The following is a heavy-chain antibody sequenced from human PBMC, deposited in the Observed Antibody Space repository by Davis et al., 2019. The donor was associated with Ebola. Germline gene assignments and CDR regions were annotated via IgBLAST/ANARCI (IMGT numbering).Heavy chain of an antibody. CDR3: ARARFREFPFDY. Sequence: PSETLSLTCAVYGGSFSGYYWSWIRQPPGKGLEWIGEINHSGSTYYNPSLKSRVTISVDTSKNQFSLKLSSVTAADTAVYYCARARFREFPFDYWGQGTLVTVSS. CDR1: GGSFSGYY. CDR2: INHSGST. D-gene: IGHD3-10*01. J-gene: IGHJ4*02. V-gene: IGHV4-34*09.